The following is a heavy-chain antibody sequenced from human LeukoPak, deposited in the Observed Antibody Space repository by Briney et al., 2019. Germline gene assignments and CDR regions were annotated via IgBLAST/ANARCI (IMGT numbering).Heavy chain of an antibody. J-gene: IGHJ4*02. Sequence: GGSLRLSCAASGFTFSSYAMHWVRQAPGKGLEWVAVISYDGSNKYYADSVKGRFTISRDNSKNTLYLQMNSLRAEDTAVYYCAKDRGEQLVLDYWGQGTLVTVSS. CDR2: ISYDGSNK. V-gene: IGHV3-30-3*01. CDR3: AKDRGEQLVLDY. D-gene: IGHD6-13*01. CDR1: GFTFSSYA.